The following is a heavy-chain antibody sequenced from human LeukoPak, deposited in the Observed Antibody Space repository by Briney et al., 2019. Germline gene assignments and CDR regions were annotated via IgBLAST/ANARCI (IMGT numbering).Heavy chain of an antibody. V-gene: IGHV3-48*03. CDR3: ARLKQWLHFDY. CDR2: ISSSGSTI. D-gene: IGHD6-19*01. J-gene: IGHJ4*02. Sequence: GGSLRLSCAASGFTFSNSAMHWVRQAPGKGLEWVSYISSSGSTIYYADSVKGRFTISRDNAKNSLYLQMNSLRAEDTAVYYCARLKQWLHFDYWGQGTLVTVSS. CDR1: GFTFSNSA.